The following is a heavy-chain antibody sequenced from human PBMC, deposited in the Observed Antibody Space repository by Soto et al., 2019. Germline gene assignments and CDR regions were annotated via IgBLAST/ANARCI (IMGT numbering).Heavy chain of an antibody. CDR1: GGTFSSYA. V-gene: IGHV1-69*01. D-gene: IGHD3-9*01. Sequence: QVQLVQSGAEVQKPGSSVKVSCKASGGTFSSYAISWVRQAPGQGLEWMGGIIPIFGTANYAQKFQGRVTITADEATSTAYMELSSLRSEDTAVYYCARTPNYDILTGPTGGFDYWGQGTLVTVSS. J-gene: IGHJ4*02. CDR2: IIPIFGTA. CDR3: ARTPNYDILTGPTGGFDY.